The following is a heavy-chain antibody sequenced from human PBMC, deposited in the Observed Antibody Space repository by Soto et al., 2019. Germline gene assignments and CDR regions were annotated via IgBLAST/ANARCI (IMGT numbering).Heavy chain of an antibody. D-gene: IGHD5-18*01. CDR2: IIPIFGTA. CDR3: AGWIQLWPHAFDY. CDR1: GGTFSSYA. V-gene: IGHV1-69*06. Sequence: QVQLVQSGAEVKKPGSSVKVSCKASGGTFSSYAISWVRQAPGQGLEWMGGIIPIFGTANYAQKFQGRVTITADKSTSIAYMELSSLRLEDTAVYYCAGWIQLWPHAFDYWGQGTLVTVSS. J-gene: IGHJ4*02.